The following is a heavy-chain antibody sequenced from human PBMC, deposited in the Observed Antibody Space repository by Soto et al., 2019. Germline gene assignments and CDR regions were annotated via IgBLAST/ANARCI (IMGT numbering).Heavy chain of an antibody. J-gene: IGHJ1*01. D-gene: IGHD3-22*01. CDR2: ISYDGSKR. Sequence: GGSLRLSCAASGFTFSSYAMHWVRQAPGKGLEWVAVISYDGSKRYYADSVKGRFTISRDNSKNTLLLQMNSLKAEDTAVYYCARPYYSDSSGYLHWGQGALVTVSS. V-gene: IGHV3-30-3*01. CDR1: GFTFSSYA. CDR3: ARPYYSDSSGYLH.